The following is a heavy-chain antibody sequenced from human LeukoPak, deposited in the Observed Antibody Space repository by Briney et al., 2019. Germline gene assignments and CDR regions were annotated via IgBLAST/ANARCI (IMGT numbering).Heavy chain of an antibody. D-gene: IGHD3-10*01. CDR1: GFTFSNAW. CDR3: TTILRFGDQMGWFDP. Sequence: GGSLRLSCAASGFTFSNAWMSWVRQASGKGLEWVGRIKSKTDGGTTDYAAPVKGRFTISRDDSKNTLYLQMNSLKTEDTAVYYCTTILRFGDQMGWFDPWGQGTLVTVSS. J-gene: IGHJ5*02. V-gene: IGHV3-15*01. CDR2: IKSKTDGGTT.